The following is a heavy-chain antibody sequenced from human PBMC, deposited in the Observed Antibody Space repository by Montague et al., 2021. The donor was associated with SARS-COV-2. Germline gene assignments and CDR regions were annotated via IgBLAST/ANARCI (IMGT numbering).Heavy chain of an antibody. CDR1: GGSFSAYY. V-gene: IGHV4-34*01. D-gene: IGHD6-19*01. Sequence: SETLSLTCAVYGGSFSAYYWTWIRQPPGKGLEWIGEISRSGDTPYNPSLKSRVTLSGDTSRNQFSLELRSVTAADTALYYCARGPRPLSVGSGWYLDYWGLGTPVTVSS. J-gene: IGHJ4*02. CDR2: ISRSGDT. CDR3: ARGPRPLSVGSGWYLDY.